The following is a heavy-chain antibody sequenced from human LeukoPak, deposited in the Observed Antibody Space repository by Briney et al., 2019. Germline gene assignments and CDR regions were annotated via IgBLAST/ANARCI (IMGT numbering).Heavy chain of an antibody. CDR3: ARDTVWFGELPFDY. CDR2: INAGNGNT. V-gene: IGHV1-3*01. Sequence: ASAKVSCKASGYTFTGYYMHWVRQAPGQRLEWMGWINAGNGNTKYSQKFQGRVTITRDTSASTAYMELSSLRSEDTAVYYCARDTVWFGELPFDYWGQGTPVTVSS. D-gene: IGHD3-10*01. J-gene: IGHJ4*02. CDR1: GYTFTGYY.